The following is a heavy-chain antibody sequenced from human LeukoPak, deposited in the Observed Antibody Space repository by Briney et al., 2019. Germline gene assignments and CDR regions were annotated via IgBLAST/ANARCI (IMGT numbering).Heavy chain of an antibody. V-gene: IGHV3-74*03. Sequence: GGSLRLSCAASGFTFSSYWMHWVRQAPGKGLVWVSRINSDGSSTKYADSVKGRFTISRDNAKNTLYLQMNSLRAEDTAVYYCAREDLTYDSSGYYDNWFDPWGQGTLVTVSS. CDR3: AREDLTYDSSGYYDNWFDP. CDR2: INSDGSST. CDR1: GFTFSSYW. D-gene: IGHD3-22*01. J-gene: IGHJ5*02.